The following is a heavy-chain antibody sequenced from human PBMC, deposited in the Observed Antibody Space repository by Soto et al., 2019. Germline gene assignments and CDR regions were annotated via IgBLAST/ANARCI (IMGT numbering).Heavy chain of an antibody. J-gene: IGHJ6*02. CDR2: IVVGSGNT. CDR3: ADSSSYYDFWSGYAAYYYYGMDV. Sequence: SVKVSCKASGFTFTSSAVQWVRQARGQRLEWIGWIVVGSGNTNYAQKFQERVTITRDMSTSTAYMELSSLRSEDTAVYYCADSSSYYDFWSGYAAYYYYGMDVWGQGTTVTVSS. CDR1: GFTFTSSA. D-gene: IGHD3-3*01. V-gene: IGHV1-58*01.